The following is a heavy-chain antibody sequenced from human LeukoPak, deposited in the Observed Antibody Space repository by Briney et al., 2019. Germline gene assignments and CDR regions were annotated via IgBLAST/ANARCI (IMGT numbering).Heavy chain of an antibody. J-gene: IGHJ5*02. V-gene: IGHV4-39*01. CDR3: ARRRGSSWPNWFDP. D-gene: IGHD6-13*01. Sequence: SETLSLTCTVSGCSISSSSYYWGWIRQPPGKGLEWIGSIYYSGSTYYNPSLKSRVTISVDTSKNQFSLKLSSVTAADTAVYYCARRRGSSWPNWFDPWGQGTLVTVSS. CDR2: IYYSGST. CDR1: GCSISSSSYY.